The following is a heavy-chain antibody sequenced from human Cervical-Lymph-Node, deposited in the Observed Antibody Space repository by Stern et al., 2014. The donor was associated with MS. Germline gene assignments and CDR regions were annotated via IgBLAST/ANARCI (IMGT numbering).Heavy chain of an antibody. V-gene: IGHV4-59*08. D-gene: IGHD6-19*01. J-gene: IGHJ4*02. CDR3: ARLRSGWYDIDY. CDR2: INYSGST. Sequence: VQLVESGPGLVKPSETLSLTCTVSGDSISSNYWTWIRQPPGKGLDWIGYINYSGSTNYNPSLKSRVTISVDMSKPHFSLRLSSVTAADTAIYYCARLRSGWYDIDYWGQGTLVTVSS. CDR1: GDSISSNY.